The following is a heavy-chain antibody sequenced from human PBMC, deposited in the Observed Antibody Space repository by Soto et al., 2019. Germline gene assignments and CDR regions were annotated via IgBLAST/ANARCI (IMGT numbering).Heavy chain of an antibody. D-gene: IGHD1-20*01. CDR1: GFTFSKNT. Sequence: EVQLLESGGGLVQPGGSLRLSCASSGFTFSKNTMTWVRQAPGKGLEWVSDISGSGGSTYYADSVKGRFTISRDNSKNTLYLQMNSLRAEDTAVYYCAKVLFANWNPQPHDYWGQRTLVTVSS. CDR3: AKVLFANWNPQPHDY. J-gene: IGHJ4*02. CDR2: ISGSGGST. V-gene: IGHV3-23*01.